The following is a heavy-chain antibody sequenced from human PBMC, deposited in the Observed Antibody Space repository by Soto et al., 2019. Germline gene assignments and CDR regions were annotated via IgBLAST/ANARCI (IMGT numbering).Heavy chain of an antibody. CDR3: ARSAMAGDYYYYGMDV. CDR1: GCTFSSYG. J-gene: IGHJ6*02. V-gene: IGHV1-18*04. Sequence: GASVKVSGKASGCTFSSYGITWVRQAPGQGLEWMGWISVYNGNTNYAQKLQDRVTMTADTSTSTAYMELRSLRSDDTAFYYCARSAMAGDYYYYGMDVWGQGTTVTVSS. CDR2: ISVYNGNT. D-gene: IGHD6-19*01.